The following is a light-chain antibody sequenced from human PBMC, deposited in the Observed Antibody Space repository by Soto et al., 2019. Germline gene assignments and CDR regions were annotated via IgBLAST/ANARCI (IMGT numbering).Light chain of an antibody. CDR3: QQRSNWPPT. Sequence: EIVLTQSPATLSWAPGEGAILSFRASQSVSSYVAWYQQKPGQAPRLLIYDASNRATGSPARFSGSGAGTDFTLTISSLEPEDFAVYYCQQRSNWPPTFGGGTKVDIK. V-gene: IGKV3-11*01. J-gene: IGKJ4*01. CDR2: DAS. CDR1: QSVSSY.